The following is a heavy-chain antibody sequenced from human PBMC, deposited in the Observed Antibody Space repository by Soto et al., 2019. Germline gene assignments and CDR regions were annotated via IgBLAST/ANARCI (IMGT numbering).Heavy chain of an antibody. Sequence: AGGSLRLSCAASGFTFSSYAMSWVRQAPGKGLEWVSVISGSGDITYYADSVKGRFTISRDNSKNTLYLQMNSLRAEDAAVYYCAKGFGYSYGYYFDYWGQGTLVTVSS. CDR1: GFTFSSYA. CDR2: ISGSGDIT. V-gene: IGHV3-23*01. D-gene: IGHD5-18*01. J-gene: IGHJ4*02. CDR3: AKGFGYSYGYYFDY.